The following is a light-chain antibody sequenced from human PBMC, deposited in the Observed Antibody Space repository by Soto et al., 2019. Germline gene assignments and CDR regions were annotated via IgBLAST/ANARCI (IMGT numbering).Light chain of an antibody. CDR3: QQYGSSPPT. CDR2: AAS. CDR1: QSVSSSY. Sequence: IVLTQSPGTLSLFPGERATLSCRASQSVSSSYLGWYKQKPGQAPSLLIYAASSRATGIPDRFSGSGSGTDFTLTISRLEPEDFAVYYCQQYGSSPPTFGQGTKVEIK. J-gene: IGKJ1*01. V-gene: IGKV3-20*01.